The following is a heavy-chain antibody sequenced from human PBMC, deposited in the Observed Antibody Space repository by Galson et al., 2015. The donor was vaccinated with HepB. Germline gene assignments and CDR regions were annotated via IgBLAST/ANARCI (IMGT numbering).Heavy chain of an antibody. J-gene: IGHJ4*02. Sequence: SVKVSCKASGYTFTSYYMHWVRQAPGQGLEWMGIINPSGGSTSYAQKFQGRVTMTRDTSTSTVYMELSSLRSEDTAVYYCARDIRRELLRSGFDYWGQGTLVTVSS. V-gene: IGHV1-46*03. D-gene: IGHD1-26*01. CDR2: INPSGGST. CDR1: GYTFTSYY. CDR3: ARDIRRELLRSGFDY.